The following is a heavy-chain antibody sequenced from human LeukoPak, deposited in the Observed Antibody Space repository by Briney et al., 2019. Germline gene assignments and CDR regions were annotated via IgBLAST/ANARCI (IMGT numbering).Heavy chain of an antibody. V-gene: IGHV3-21*01. D-gene: IGHD4-17*01. J-gene: IGHJ4*02. Sequence: KAGGSLRLSCAACGFTFSSFTMNGAREAPAKALEGVSSISSTSTYIHYADSAKGRFTIARDNAKNSLYLQMNSLRAEDTAVYYCARFDYADYLAFDYWGQGTLVTVSS. CDR2: ISSTSTYI. CDR3: ARFDYADYLAFDY. CDR1: GFTFSSFT.